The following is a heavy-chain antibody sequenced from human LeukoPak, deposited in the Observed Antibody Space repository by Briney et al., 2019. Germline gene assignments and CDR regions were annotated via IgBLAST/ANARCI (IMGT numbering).Heavy chain of an antibody. CDR1: GFTFSSYA. D-gene: IGHD2-2*01. V-gene: IGHV3-23*01. CDR2: IPGGGTST. J-gene: IGHJ3*02. Sequence: QTGGSLRLSCAASGFTFSSYAMSWVRQAPGKGLEWVSGIPGGGTSTHYADSVKGRFTISRDNSKYTLYLQMNSLRAEDTAVYYCAKDGCSSCYHWDAFDIWGQGTMVTVSS. CDR3: AKDGCSSCYHWDAFDI.